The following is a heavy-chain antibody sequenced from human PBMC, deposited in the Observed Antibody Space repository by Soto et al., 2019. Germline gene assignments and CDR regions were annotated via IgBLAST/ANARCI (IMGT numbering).Heavy chain of an antibody. J-gene: IGHJ4*02. D-gene: IGHD3-3*01. CDR3: ARVPPFGR. V-gene: IGHV4-30-2*01. Sequence: QLQLQESGSGLVKPSQTLFLTCAVSGGSISSGVYSWSWIRQPPGKGLEWIGYIYHSGSTYYNPSRKSRVTISVDRPKNQFSLKLTAVTAEHTAVYYCARVPPFGRWGQGTLVTVSS. CDR2: IYHSGST. CDR1: GGSISSGVYS.